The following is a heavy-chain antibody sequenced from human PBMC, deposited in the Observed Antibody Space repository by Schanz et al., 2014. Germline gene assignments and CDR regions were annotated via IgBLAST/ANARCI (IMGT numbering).Heavy chain of an antibody. J-gene: IGHJ6*02. CDR1: GGSISSGAYS. Sequence: QVQLQESGPRLVKPSQTLSLTCTVSGGSISSGAYSWSWIRQPPEKRPEWIGYIYSSGSTYYNPSLKSRVSMSIDTSKNQFALKRSSVTAADTAVYCARDRGMTTSDYYYGMDVWGQGTTVTVSS. D-gene: IGHD4-17*01. CDR2: IYSSGST. CDR3: ARDRGMTTSDYYYGMDV. V-gene: IGHV4-30-4*07.